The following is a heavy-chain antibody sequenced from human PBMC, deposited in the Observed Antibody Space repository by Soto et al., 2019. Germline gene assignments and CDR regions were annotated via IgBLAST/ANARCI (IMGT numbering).Heavy chain of an antibody. CDR1: GYNFTSYY. CDR3: ARDKVVHPPYHYYYGMDV. D-gene: IGHD2-15*01. CDR2: IDPSGGST. J-gene: IGHJ6*02. V-gene: IGHV1-46*01. Sequence: ASVKVSCKASGYNFTSYYMHWVRQAPGQGLEWMGIIDPSGGSTSYAQKFQGRVSMTRDTSTSTVYMDLSSLRSEDTAVYYCARDKVVHPPYHYYYGMDVWGQGTTVT.